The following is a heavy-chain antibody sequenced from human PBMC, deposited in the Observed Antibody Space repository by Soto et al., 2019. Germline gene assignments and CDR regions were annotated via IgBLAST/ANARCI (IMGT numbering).Heavy chain of an antibody. CDR3: ARDNQFVPPDY. D-gene: IGHD3-16*01. CDR2: INVYNGNT. Sequence: QVQLVQSGAEVKKPGASVKVSCKASGYTFTSYGISWVRQVPGQGLEWMGWINVYNGNTNYAQKLHGRVTMTTDTSTSTAYMELRSLRSDDTAVFYCARDNQFVPPDYWGQGTLVTVSS. J-gene: IGHJ4*02. V-gene: IGHV1-18*01. CDR1: GYTFTSYG.